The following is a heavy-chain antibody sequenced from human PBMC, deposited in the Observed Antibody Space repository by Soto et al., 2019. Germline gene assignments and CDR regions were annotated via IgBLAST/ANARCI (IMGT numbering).Heavy chain of an antibody. V-gene: IGHV5-51*01. CDR1: GYSFTSYW. CDR3: ARHESSSSSSYYYYGMDV. D-gene: IGHD6-6*01. Sequence: XESLKISCRGSGYSFTSYWIGWVRQMPGKGLEWMGIIYPGDSDTRYSPSFQGQVTISADKSISTAYLQWSSLKASDTAMYYCARHESSSSSSYYYYGMDVWGQVTTVTVSS. J-gene: IGHJ6*02. CDR2: IYPGDSDT.